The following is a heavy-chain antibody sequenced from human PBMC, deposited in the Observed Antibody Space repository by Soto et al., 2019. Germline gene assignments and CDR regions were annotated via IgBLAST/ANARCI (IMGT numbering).Heavy chain of an antibody. CDR2: IYYSGST. CDR3: ARARYDFWSGYHYFDY. CDR1: GGSISSYY. Sequence: PSETLSLTCTVSGGSISSYYWSWIRQPPGKGLEWIGYIYYSGSTNYNPSLKSRVTISVDTSKNQFSLKLSSVTAADTAVYYCARARYDFWSGYHYFDYWGQGTLVTVSS. V-gene: IGHV4-59*01. J-gene: IGHJ4*02. D-gene: IGHD3-3*01.